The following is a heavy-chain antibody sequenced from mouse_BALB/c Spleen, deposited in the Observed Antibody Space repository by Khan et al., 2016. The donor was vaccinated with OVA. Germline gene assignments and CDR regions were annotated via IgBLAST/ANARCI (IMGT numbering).Heavy chain of an antibody. D-gene: IGHD1-1*01. CDR3: VRGTTVVAFAY. CDR1: GFTFSDYF. J-gene: IGHJ2*01. CDR2: ISNGGGST. V-gene: IGHV5-12*02. Sequence: EVELVESGGGLVQPGGSLKLSCATSGFTFSDYFMYWVRQTPEKRLEWVAYISNGGGSTYYPDTVKGRFTISRDNAKNTLYLQMSRLKSEDTAMXYCVRGTTVVAFAYWGQGTTLTVSS.